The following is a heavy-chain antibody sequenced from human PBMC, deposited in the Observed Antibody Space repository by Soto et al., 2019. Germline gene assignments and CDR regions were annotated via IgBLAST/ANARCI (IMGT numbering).Heavy chain of an antibody. J-gene: IGHJ6*02. V-gene: IGHV1-2*04. CDR2: INPNSGGT. CDR3: ARVGYSGYDCCGMDA. Sequence: QVQLVQSGAEVKKPGASVKVSCKASGYTFTGYYMHWVRQAPGQGLEWMGWINPNSGGTNYAQKFQGWVTMTRDTSISTAYMELSRLRSDDTAVYYCARVGYSGYDCCGMDAWGQGTTVTVSS. D-gene: IGHD5-12*01. CDR1: GYTFTGYY.